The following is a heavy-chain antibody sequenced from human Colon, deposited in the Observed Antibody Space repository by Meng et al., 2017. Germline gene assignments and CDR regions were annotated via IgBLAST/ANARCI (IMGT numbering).Heavy chain of an antibody. CDR3: ARGWLAN. D-gene: IGHD6-19*01. V-gene: IGHV3-11*01. Sequence: GESLKISCAASGFTFSDSYMNWIRQAPGKGLEWVSYSHGNTVYYADSVKGRFTISRDNAKNSLYLQMNSLRAGDTAVYYCARGWLANWGQGPLITVSS. J-gene: IGHJ4*02. CDR1: GFTFSDSY. CDR2: SHGNTV.